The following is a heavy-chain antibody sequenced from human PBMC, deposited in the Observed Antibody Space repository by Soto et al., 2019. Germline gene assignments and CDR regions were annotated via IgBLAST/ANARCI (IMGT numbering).Heavy chain of an antibody. D-gene: IGHD3-10*01. CDR1: GVSISSGNC. Sequence: SQTRSLTCAVYGVSISSGNCWSGGRQTPQRGLDYSGKLFHDGTTNYNPSLEGRVAIAVDTSKKQFCRRVSSETAAGTAISLCSRLVYNTRLNYMYFDVWGQGALVTVSS. CDR3: SRLVYNTRLNYMYFDV. V-gene: IGHV4-4*02. CDR2: LFHDGTT. J-gene: IGHJ4*02.